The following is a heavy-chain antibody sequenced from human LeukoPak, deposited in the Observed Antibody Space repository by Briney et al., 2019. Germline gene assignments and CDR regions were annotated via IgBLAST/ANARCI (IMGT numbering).Heavy chain of an antibody. CDR2: ISSNGGST. Sequence: PGGSLRLSCSASRFTFSSYAMHWVCQAPGKGLEYVSAISSNGGSTYYADSVKGRFTISRDNSKNTLYLQMSSLRAEDTAVYYCVKSIGVGSGSFPFDPWGQGPLVTVSS. J-gene: IGHJ5*02. D-gene: IGHD3-10*01. CDR3: VKSIGVGSGSFPFDP. CDR1: RFTFSSYA. V-gene: IGHV3-64D*06.